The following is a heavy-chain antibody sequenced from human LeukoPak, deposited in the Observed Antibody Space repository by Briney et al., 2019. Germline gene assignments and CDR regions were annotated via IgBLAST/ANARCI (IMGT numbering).Heavy chain of an antibody. CDR1: AYSFTSYW. J-gene: IGHJ6*02. CDR2: IYPGDSDT. CDR3: ARRSRYYYYGMDV. V-gene: IGHV5-51*01. Sequence: GESLKISCKGSAYSFTSYWISWVRHMPRKGLEWMGIIYPGDSDTRYSPSFQGQVTISADKSISTAYLQWSSLKASDTAMYYCARRSRYYYYGMDVWGQGTTVTVSS.